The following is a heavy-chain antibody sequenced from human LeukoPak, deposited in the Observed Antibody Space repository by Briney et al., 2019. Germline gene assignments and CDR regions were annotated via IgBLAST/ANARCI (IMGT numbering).Heavy chain of an antibody. D-gene: IGHD3-22*01. J-gene: IGHJ3*02. CDR2: ISGSGGST. CDR3: AKGGPYYYDSSGYYSDAFDI. Sequence: ETLSLTCTVSGGSISTSNYYWGWIRQPPGKGLEWVSAISGSGGSTYYADSVKGRFTISRDNSKNTLYLQMNSLRAEDTAVYYCAKGGPYYYDSSGYYSDAFDIWGQGTMVTVSS. V-gene: IGHV3-23*01. CDR1: GGSISTSNYY.